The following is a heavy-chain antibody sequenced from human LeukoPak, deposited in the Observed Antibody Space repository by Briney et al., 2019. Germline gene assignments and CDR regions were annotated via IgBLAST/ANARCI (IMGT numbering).Heavy chain of an antibody. J-gene: IGHJ4*02. CDR1: GFTFSSYS. CDR2: ISSSSSYI. D-gene: IGHD3-9*01. Sequence: PGGSLRLSCAASGFTFSSYSMNWVCQAPGKGLEWVSSISSSSSYIYYADSVKGRFTISRDNAKNSLYLQMNSLRAEDTAVYYCARIFGGYYDILTGYYNPYYFDYWGQGTLVTVSS. CDR3: ARIFGGYYDILTGYYNPYYFDY. V-gene: IGHV3-21*01.